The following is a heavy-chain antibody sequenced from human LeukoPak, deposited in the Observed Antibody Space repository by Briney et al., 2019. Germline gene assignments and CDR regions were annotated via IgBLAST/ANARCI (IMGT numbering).Heavy chain of an antibody. Sequence: SETLSLTCTVSGGSISSYYWSWIRQPPGEGLEWIGYIYYSGSTNYNPSLKSRVTISVDTSKNQFSLKLSSVTAADTAVYYCARHAHYDFWSASSSSYYYYGMDVWGQGTTVTVSS. CDR2: IYYSGST. V-gene: IGHV4-59*08. D-gene: IGHD3-3*01. J-gene: IGHJ6*02. CDR1: GGSISSYY. CDR3: ARHAHYDFWSASSSSYYYYGMDV.